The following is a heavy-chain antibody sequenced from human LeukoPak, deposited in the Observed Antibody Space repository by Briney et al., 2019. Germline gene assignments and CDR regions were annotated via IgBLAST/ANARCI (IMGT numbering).Heavy chain of an antibody. CDR1: GFTFSSYW. Sequence: PGGSLRLSCAASGFTFSSYWMSWVRQAPGKGLEWVANIKHDGSEQYYVDSVRGRFTISRDNAKNSLYLQMNSLRAEDTAVYYCARDTYYDYIWGPRFDYWGQGTLVTVSS. V-gene: IGHV3-7*01. CDR2: IKHDGSEQ. CDR3: ARDTYYDYIWGPRFDY. J-gene: IGHJ4*02. D-gene: IGHD3-16*01.